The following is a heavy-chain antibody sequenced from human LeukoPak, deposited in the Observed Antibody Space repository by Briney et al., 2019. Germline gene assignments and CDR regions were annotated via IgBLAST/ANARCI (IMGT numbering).Heavy chain of an antibody. CDR3: ARDLGAAAGTDY. D-gene: IGHD6-13*01. V-gene: IGHV3-23*01. CDR2: ISGSGGST. CDR1: GFTFSSYA. Sequence: GGSLRLSCAASGFTFSSYAMSWVRQAPGKGLEWVSAISGSGGSTYYADSVKGRFTISRDKSKNTLYLQMTSQRAEDTAVYYCARDLGAAAGTDYWGQGTLVTVSS. J-gene: IGHJ4*02.